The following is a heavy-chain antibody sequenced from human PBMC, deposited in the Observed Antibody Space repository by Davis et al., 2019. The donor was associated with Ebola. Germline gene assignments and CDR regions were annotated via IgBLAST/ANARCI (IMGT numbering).Heavy chain of an antibody. D-gene: IGHD3-16*02. CDR2: INHSGSI. CDR3: ARGDLGELSFGFDY. V-gene: IGHV4-34*01. J-gene: IGHJ4*02. Sequence: SETLSLTCAVYGGSFSGYYWSWIRQPPGKGLEWIGEINHSGSINYNPSLKSRVTISVDTSKNEFSLKLSSVTAADTAVYYCARGDLGELSFGFDYWGQGTLVTVSS. CDR1: GGSFSGYY.